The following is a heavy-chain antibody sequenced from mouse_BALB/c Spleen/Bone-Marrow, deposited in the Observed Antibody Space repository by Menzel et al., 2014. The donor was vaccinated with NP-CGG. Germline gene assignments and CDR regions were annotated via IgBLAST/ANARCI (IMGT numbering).Heavy chain of an antibody. CDR1: GFSLTSYG. CDR2: IWSGGST. CDR3: ARNSGGFAY. V-gene: IGHV2-2*02. J-gene: IGHJ3*01. Sequence: VKLVESGPGLVQPSQSLSITCTVSGFSLTSYGLHWVRQSPGKGLEWLGVIWSGGSTNYNAAFISRLSISKDNSKSXVFFKMNSLQANDTAIYYCARNSGGFAYWGQGTLVTVSA.